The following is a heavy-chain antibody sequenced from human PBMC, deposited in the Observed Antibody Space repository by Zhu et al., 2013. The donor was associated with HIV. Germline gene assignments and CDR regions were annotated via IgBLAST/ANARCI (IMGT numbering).Heavy chain of an antibody. Sequence: VQLVQSGAEVKKPGSSVKVSCKASGGTFSSYAISWVRQAPGQGLEWMGGIIPIFGTANYAQKFQGRVTITADESTSTAYMELSSLRSEDTAVYYCARDPQQLVPGGYYYYYGMERLGPRDHGHRLL. CDR2: IIPIFGTA. CDR3: ARDPQQLVPGGYYYYYGMER. D-gene: IGHD6-13*01. CDR1: GGTFSSYA. J-gene: IGHJ6*02. V-gene: IGHV1-69*01.